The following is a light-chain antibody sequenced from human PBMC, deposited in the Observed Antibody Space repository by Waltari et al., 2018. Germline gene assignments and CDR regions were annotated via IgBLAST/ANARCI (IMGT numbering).Light chain of an antibody. CDR2: YDS. CDR1: SIGTKS. CDR3: QVWDNRSDHVV. J-gene: IGLJ2*01. Sequence: SYVLTQPPSVSVAPGQTARITCGVNSIGTKSVHWYQQKPGQAPVLALYYDSDRPSGIPERFSGTNSGNTATLTISRVEAGDEADYYCQVWDNRSDHVVFGGGTTLTVL. V-gene: IGLV3-21*04.